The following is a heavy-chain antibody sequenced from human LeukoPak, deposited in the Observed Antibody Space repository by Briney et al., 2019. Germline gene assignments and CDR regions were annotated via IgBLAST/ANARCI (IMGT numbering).Heavy chain of an antibody. CDR2: IIPIFGTA. CDR3: TRTAMVRGRNHYYYYYMDV. J-gene: IGHJ6*03. Sequence: SVKVSCKASGGTFSSYAISWVRQAPGQGLEWMGGIIPIFGTANYAQKFQGRVTITADESTSTAYMELSSLRSEDTAVYYCTRTAMVRGRNHYYYYYMDVWGKGTTVTISS. D-gene: IGHD3-10*01. CDR1: GGTFSSYA. V-gene: IGHV1-69*13.